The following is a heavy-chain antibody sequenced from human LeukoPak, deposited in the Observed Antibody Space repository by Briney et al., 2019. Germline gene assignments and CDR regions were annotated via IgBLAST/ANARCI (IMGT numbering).Heavy chain of an antibody. J-gene: IGHJ4*02. CDR1: GGSISSGGYS. V-gene: IGHV4-30-2*01. Sequence: SETLSLTCAVSGGSISSGGYSWSWIRQPPGKGLEWIGYIYHSGSTNYNPSLKSRVTISVDTSKNQFSLKLSSVTAADTAVYYCARGRRDCSSTSCYLPPDYWGQGTLVTVSS. CDR2: IYHSGST. CDR3: ARGRRDCSSTSCYLPPDY. D-gene: IGHD2-2*01.